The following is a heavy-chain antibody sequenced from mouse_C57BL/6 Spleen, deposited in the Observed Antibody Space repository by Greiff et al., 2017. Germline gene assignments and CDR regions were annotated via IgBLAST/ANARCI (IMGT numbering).Heavy chain of an antibody. CDR1: GYTFTDYN. V-gene: IGHV1-18*01. Sequence: VQLQQSGPELVKPGASVKIPCKASGYTFTDYNMDWVKQSHGKSLEWIGDINPNNGGTIYNQKFKGKATLTVDKSSSTAYMELRSLTSEDTAVYYCERGAAGNGSFDVWGTGTSVTVSS. D-gene: IGHD2-1*01. J-gene: IGHJ1*03. CDR2: INPNNGGT. CDR3: ERGAAGNGSFDV.